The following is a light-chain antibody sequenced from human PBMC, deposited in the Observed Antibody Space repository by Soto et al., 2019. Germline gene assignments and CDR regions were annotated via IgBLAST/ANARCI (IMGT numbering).Light chain of an antibody. CDR3: QQSYNSPLT. Sequence: DIQMTQSPSSLSASVGDRVTITCRANQTISSYLNWYQQKPGKAPKLLIYAASTLQSGVPSRFSGSGSGTDFTLTISSLQPEDFATYHCQQSYNSPLTFGQGTRLEIK. CDR1: QTISSY. J-gene: IGKJ5*01. V-gene: IGKV1-39*01. CDR2: AAS.